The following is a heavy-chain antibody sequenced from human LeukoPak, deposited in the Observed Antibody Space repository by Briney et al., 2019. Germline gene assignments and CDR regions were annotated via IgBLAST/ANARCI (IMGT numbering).Heavy chain of an antibody. CDR2: IYTTGST. J-gene: IGHJ4*02. Sequence: SETLSLTCTVYGGSISSYYWSWIRQPAGKGLEWIGRIYTTGSTNYNPSLKSRVTISIDKSKNQFSLKLSSVTAADTAVYYCARGDTVATGLYDYWGQGTLVTVSS. D-gene: IGHD5-12*01. CDR1: GGSISSYY. CDR3: ARGDTVATGLYDY. V-gene: IGHV4-4*07.